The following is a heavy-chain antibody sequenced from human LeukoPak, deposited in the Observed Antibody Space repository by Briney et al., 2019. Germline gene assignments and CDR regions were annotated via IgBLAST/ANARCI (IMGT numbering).Heavy chain of an antibody. V-gene: IGHV3-30*02. CDR1: GF. J-gene: IGHJ4*02. CDR3: AKDRGGSLFDD. Sequence: GGSLRLSCTASGFLHWVRQAPGKGLEWVSFIRFDGSYKYYADSVKGRFTISRDNSKNTLFLQMNSLRPEDTAIYYCAKDRGGSLFDDWGQGTLVTVSS. CDR2: IRFDGSYK. D-gene: IGHD1-26*01.